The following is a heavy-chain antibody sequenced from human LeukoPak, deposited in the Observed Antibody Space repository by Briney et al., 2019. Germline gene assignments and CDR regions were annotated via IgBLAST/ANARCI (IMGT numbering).Heavy chain of an antibody. Sequence: GASVKVSCKASGYTFTGYYMHWVRQAPGHGLEWMGWINPNSGGTNYAQKFQGRVTMTRDTSISTAYMELSRLRSDDTAVYYCARDYADSSGWDFDYWGQGTLVTVSS. D-gene: IGHD6-19*01. CDR2: INPNSGGT. CDR3: ARDYADSSGWDFDY. CDR1: GYTFTGYY. V-gene: IGHV1-2*02. J-gene: IGHJ4*02.